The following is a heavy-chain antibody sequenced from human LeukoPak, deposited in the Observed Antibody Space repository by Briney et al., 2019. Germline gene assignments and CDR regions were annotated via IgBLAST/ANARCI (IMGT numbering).Heavy chain of an antibody. Sequence: SETLSLTCTVSGGSISSGDYYWSWIRQPPGKGLEWIGYIYYSGNTYYNPSLKSRVTIPVDTSKNQFSLRLSSVTAADTAVYYCARAAWNSKGVDYWGQGTLVTVSS. CDR3: ARAAWNSKGVDY. J-gene: IGHJ4*02. CDR1: GGSISSGDYY. V-gene: IGHV4-30-4*01. D-gene: IGHD1-7*01. CDR2: IYYSGNT.